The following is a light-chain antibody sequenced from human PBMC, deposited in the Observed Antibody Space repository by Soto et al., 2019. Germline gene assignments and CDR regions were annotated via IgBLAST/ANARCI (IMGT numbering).Light chain of an antibody. CDR3: QQYYSTPLT. CDR2: WAS. V-gene: IGKV4-1*01. Sequence: DIVMTKSPDSLAVSLGERATINCKSSQSVVYSSNNKNYLAWYQQKPGQPPKLLIYWASTRESGVPDRFSGSGSGTDITLTISSLQAEDVAVYYCQQYYSTPLTFGQGTKLEIK. J-gene: IGKJ2*01. CDR1: QSVVYSSNNKNY.